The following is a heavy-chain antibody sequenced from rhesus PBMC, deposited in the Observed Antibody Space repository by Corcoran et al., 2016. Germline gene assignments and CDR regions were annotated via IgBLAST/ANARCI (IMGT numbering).Heavy chain of an antibody. Sequence: QVQLQQWGEGLVKPSETLSLTCAVYGGSVSGYWWGGIRQPPGKGLEWIGRIRSGGSTNYNPSLKSRVTISIDTSKNQFSLKLSSVTAADTAVYYCARRGLLPNYGLDSWGQGVLVTVSS. J-gene: IGHJ6*01. CDR3: ARRGLLPNYGLDS. D-gene: IGHD3-9*01. V-gene: IGHV4-160*01. CDR1: GGSVSGYW. CDR2: IRSGGST.